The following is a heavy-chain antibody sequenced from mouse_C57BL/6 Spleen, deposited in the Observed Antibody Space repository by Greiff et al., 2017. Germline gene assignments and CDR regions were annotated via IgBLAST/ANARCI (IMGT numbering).Heavy chain of an antibody. CDR1: GYAFSSYC. D-gene: IGHD3-2*02. J-gene: IGHJ4*01. CDR2: IYPGDGDT. Sequence: QVQLQQSGAELVKPGASVKISCKASGYAFSSYCMNWVKQRPGKGLEWIGQIYPGDGDTTYNGKFQGKATLTADKSSSTAYLQLSSLTSEDSAVYFCAIDSAGYLYAMDYWGQGTSVTVSS. CDR3: AIDSAGYLYAMDY. V-gene: IGHV1-80*01.